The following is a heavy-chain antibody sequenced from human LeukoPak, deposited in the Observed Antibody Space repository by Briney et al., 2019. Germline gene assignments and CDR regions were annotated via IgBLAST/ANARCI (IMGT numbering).Heavy chain of an antibody. J-gene: IGHJ6*03. Sequence: SETLSLTCTVSGGSISSGGYYWGWIRQPAGKGLEWIGRIYTSGSTNYNPSLKSRVTMSVDTSKNQFSLKLSSVTAADTAVYYCARNRGSTVITDHYYYYYMDVWGKGTTVTVSS. V-gene: IGHV4-61*02. CDR3: ARNRGSTVITDHYYYYYMDV. D-gene: IGHD4-11*01. CDR2: IYTSGST. CDR1: GGSISSGGYY.